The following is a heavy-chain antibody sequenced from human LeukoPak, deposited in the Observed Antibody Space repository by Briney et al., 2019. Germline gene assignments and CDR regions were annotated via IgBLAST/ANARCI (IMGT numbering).Heavy chain of an antibody. CDR1: GFTFSDHY. CDR3: ARMNYVSSGWGAPFDY. D-gene: IGHD1-7*01. J-gene: IGHJ4*02. Sequence: PGGSLRLSCAASGFTFSDHYMSWIRQTPGKGLEWVSHISSSNAFVYYADSVKGRFTVSRDNAKNSLYLQMNSLRAEDTAVYYCARMNYVSSGWGAPFDYWGQGTLVTVSS. V-gene: IGHV3-11*04. CDR2: ISSSNAFV.